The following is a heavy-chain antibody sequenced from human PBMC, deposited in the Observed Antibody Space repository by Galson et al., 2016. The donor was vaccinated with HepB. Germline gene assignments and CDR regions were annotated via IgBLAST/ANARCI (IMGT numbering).Heavy chain of an antibody. D-gene: IGHD1-14*01. Sequence: SLRLSCAASGFTFSSYAMSWVRQAPGKGLEWVSSISGDGAPYYVDSMKGRFTISRDNSKDTLYLQMNSLRADDTAVYYCAKCPPGTRGSLDSWGQGTLVTVSS. CDR2: ISGDGAP. CDR1: GFTFSSYA. V-gene: IGHV3-23*01. CDR3: AKCPPGTRGSLDS. J-gene: IGHJ4*02.